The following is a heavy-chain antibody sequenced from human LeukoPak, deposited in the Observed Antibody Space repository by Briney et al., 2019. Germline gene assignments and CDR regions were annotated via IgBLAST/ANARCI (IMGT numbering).Heavy chain of an antibody. Sequence: AGGSLRLSCAASGFTFRNAWMSWVRQAPGQRLEWVAVISFDGSNQYYADSVKGRFTIYRDNFKNTVYLQMNSLRAEETAVYYCAKSHPPTVTTEEGEYLQHWGQGTLVTVSS. CDR2: ISFDGSNQ. J-gene: IGHJ1*01. D-gene: IGHD4-17*01. CDR3: AKSHPPTVTTEEGEYLQH. V-gene: IGHV3-30*18. CDR1: GFTFRNAW.